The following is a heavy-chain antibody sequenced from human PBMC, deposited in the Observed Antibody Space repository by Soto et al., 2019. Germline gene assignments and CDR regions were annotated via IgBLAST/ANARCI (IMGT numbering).Heavy chain of an antibody. CDR1: GFTFSSYS. CDR2: ISSSSSYI. V-gene: IGHV3-21*01. Sequence: KSGGSLRLSCAASGFTFSSYSMNWVRQAPGKGLEWVSSISSSSSYIYYADSVKGRFTISRDNAKSSLYLQMNSLRAEDTAVYYCARGPGSTIFGVVIPWFDPWGQGTLVTVSS. J-gene: IGHJ5*02. D-gene: IGHD3-3*01. CDR3: ARGPGSTIFGVVIPWFDP.